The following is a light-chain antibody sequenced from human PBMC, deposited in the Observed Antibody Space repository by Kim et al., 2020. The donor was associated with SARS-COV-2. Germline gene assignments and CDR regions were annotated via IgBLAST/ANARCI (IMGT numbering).Light chain of an antibody. J-gene: IGLJ3*02. Sequence: GQSVTISCSGSMSNIGNNFVYWYQQLPGAAPKLLVYRNHERPSGVPDRFSGPKSDTSASLAITGLRSADEADYYCASWDDDLNGPVFGGGTQLTVL. CDR3: ASWDDDLNGPV. CDR1: MSNIGNNF. V-gene: IGLV1-47*01. CDR2: RNH.